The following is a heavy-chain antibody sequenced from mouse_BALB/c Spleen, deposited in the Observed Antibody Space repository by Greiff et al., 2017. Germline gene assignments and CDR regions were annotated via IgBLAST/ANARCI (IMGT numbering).Heavy chain of an antibody. V-gene: IGHV1S81*02. D-gene: IGHD2-1*01. CDR3: TRSTYAMDY. J-gene: IGHJ4*01. CDR1: GYTFTSYW. CDR2: INPSNGGT. Sequence: QVQLQQPGAELVKPGASVKLSCKASGYTFTSYWIHWVKLRPGQGFEWIGEINPSNGGTNYNEKFKRKATLTVDKSSSTAYMQLSSLTSEDSAVYYCTRSTYAMDYWGQGTSVTVSS.